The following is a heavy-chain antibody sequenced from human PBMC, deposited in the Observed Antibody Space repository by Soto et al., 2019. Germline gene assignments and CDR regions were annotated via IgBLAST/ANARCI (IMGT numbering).Heavy chain of an antibody. J-gene: IGHJ5*01. CDR2: MSGSSSTT. Sequence: EVRLLESGGGLVKPGGSLRLSCATSGLTFSNYAMSWVRQAPGGGLEWVPSMSGSSSTTYYADSVRGRFTISRDRSKHTLYLQMSSLRAEDTALYYCAKNQERELPRVLDFWGHGTLVTVSS. CDR3: AKNQERELPRVLDF. CDR1: GLTFSNYA. D-gene: IGHD1-7*01. V-gene: IGHV3-23*01.